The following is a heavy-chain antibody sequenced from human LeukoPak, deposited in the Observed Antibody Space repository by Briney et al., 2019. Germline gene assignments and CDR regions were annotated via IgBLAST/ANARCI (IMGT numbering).Heavy chain of an antibody. CDR1: GFTFSNYG. CDR2: IWYDGSNK. CDR3: ARDVVSATPRYYYYGMDV. V-gene: IGHV3-33*01. D-gene: IGHD2-15*01. J-gene: IGHJ6*04. Sequence: PGGSLRFSCAASGFTFSNYGMHRVRQAPGKGLEWVAVIWYDGSNKYYADSVKGRFTISRDNSKNTLYLQMNSLRAEDSAVYYCARDVVSATPRYYYYGMDVWGKGTTVTVSS.